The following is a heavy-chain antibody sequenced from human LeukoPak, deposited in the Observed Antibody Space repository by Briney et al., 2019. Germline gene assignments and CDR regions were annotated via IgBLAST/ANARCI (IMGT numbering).Heavy chain of an antibody. D-gene: IGHD6-19*01. Sequence: GGSLRLSCAASGFTFSSYAMHWVRQAPGKGLGWVAVISYDGSNKYYADSVKGRFTISRDNSKNTLYLQMYSLRAEDTAVYYCARCYSSGWSYYFDYWGQGTLVTVSS. CDR3: ARCYSSGWSYYFDY. CDR2: ISYDGSNK. V-gene: IGHV3-30-3*01. J-gene: IGHJ4*02. CDR1: GFTFSSYA.